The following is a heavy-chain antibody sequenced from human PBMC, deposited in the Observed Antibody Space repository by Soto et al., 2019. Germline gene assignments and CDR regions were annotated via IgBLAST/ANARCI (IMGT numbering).Heavy chain of an antibody. J-gene: IGHJ3*01. CDR3: ARIGVGSRR. Sequence: VQMVQSGAKVKEPGSSVKVSCTNSGDTFSDYVMSWVRQAPGQGLEWMGSLAPISGSPNYAERFEGRLTISADAGTSTMYMELRSLKYDDTAVYYCARIGVGSRRWGQGTMVTVSS. CDR2: LAPISGSP. V-gene: IGHV1-69*18. D-gene: IGHD1-26*01. CDR1: GDTFSDYV.